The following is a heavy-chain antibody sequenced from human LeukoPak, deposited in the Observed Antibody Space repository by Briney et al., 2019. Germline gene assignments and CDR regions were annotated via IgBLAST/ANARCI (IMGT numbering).Heavy chain of an antibody. D-gene: IGHD1-26*01. Sequence: SETLSLTCAVYGGSFSGYYWSWIRQPPGKGLEWIGEINHSGSTNYNPSLKSRVTISVGTSKNQFSLKLSSVTAADTAVYSCARDPGRDSHIDYWGQGTLVTVSS. J-gene: IGHJ4*02. CDR2: INHSGST. V-gene: IGHV4-34*01. CDR3: ARDPGRDSHIDY. CDR1: GGSFSGYY.